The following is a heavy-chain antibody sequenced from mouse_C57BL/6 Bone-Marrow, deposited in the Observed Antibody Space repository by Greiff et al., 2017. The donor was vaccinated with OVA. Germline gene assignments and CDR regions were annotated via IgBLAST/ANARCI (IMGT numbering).Heavy chain of an antibody. D-gene: IGHD2-2*01. J-gene: IGHJ2*01. V-gene: IGHV6-3*01. Sequence: EVKLVESGGGLVQPGGSMKLSCVASGFTFSNYWMNWVRQSPEKGLEWVAQIRLKSDNYATHYAESVKGRFTISRDDSKSSVYLQMNNLRAEDTGIYYCTNYGYDGGYFDYWGQGTTLTVSS. CDR3: TNYGYDGGYFDY. CDR2: IRLKSDNYAT. CDR1: GFTFSNYW.